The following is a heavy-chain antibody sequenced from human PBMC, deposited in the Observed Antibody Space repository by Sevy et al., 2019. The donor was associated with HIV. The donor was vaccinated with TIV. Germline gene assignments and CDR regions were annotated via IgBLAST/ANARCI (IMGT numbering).Heavy chain of an antibody. CDR2: FDPEDDET. J-gene: IGHJ4*02. Sequence: ASVKVSCKLSGYTLTKLSMHWVRQAPGKGLEWMGGFDPEDDETIYAQKFQGRVTMTEDTSTDTAYMDLSSLRSDDTAVYYCAATREYYYGNSGYFDYWGQGTLVTVSS. CDR3: AATREYYYGNSGYFDY. D-gene: IGHD3-22*01. V-gene: IGHV1-24*01. CDR1: GYTLTKLS.